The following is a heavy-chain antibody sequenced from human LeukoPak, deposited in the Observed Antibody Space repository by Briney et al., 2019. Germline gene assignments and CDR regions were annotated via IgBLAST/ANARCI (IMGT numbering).Heavy chain of an antibody. D-gene: IGHD3-22*01. Sequence: SVKVSCKASGGTFSSYAISWVRQAPGQGLEWMGRIIPILGIANYAQKSQGRVTITADKSTSTAYMELSSLRSEDTAVYYCASPYDSSGYYPLYWGQGTLVTVSS. CDR2: IIPILGIA. J-gene: IGHJ4*02. CDR3: ASPYDSSGYYPLY. V-gene: IGHV1-69*04. CDR1: GGTFSSYA.